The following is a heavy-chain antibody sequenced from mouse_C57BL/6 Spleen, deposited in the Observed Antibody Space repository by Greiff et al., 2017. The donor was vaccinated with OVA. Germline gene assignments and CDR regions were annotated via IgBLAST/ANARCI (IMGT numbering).Heavy chain of an antibody. V-gene: IGHV1-7*01. CDR1: GYTFTSYW. D-gene: IGHD1-1*01. Sequence: QVQLKQSGAELAKPGASVKLSCKASGYTFTSYWMHWVKQRPGQGLEWIGYINPSSGYTKYNQKFKDKATLTADKSSSTAYMQLSSLTYEDSAVYYCARIPLITTGAMDYWGQGTSVTVSS. J-gene: IGHJ4*01. CDR3: ARIPLITTGAMDY. CDR2: INPSSGYT.